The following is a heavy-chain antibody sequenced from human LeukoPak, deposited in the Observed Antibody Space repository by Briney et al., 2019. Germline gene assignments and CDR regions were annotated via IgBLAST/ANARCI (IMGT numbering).Heavy chain of an antibody. CDR1: GYSISSGYY. CDR2: IYHSGST. CDR3: ARAIEVGAMTPFDY. J-gene: IGHJ4*02. D-gene: IGHD1-26*01. Sequence: SETLSLTCTVSGYSISSGYYWSWIRQPPGKGLEWIGSIYHSGSTYNNPSLKSRVTISVDTSKNQFSLKLTSVTAADTAVYYCARAIEVGAMTPFDYWGQGTLVTVSS. V-gene: IGHV4-38-2*02.